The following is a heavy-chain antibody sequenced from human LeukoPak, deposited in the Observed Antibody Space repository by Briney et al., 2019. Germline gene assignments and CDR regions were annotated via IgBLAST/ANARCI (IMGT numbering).Heavy chain of an antibody. CDR2: ISPSGGST. V-gene: IGHV3-23*01. CDR1: GFTFSSYA. J-gene: IGHJ3*02. CDR3: AKGGDDYGGKRGAFDI. D-gene: IGHD4-23*01. Sequence: GGSLRLSCAASGFTFSSYAMSWVRQAPGKGLEWVSSISPSGGSTYYADSVKGRFTISRDNSKNTLYLQMNSLRAEDTAVYYCAKGGDDYGGKRGAFDIWGQGTMVTVSS.